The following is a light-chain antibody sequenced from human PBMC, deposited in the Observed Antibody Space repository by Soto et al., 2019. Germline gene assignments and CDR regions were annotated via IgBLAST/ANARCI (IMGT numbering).Light chain of an antibody. V-gene: IGLV1-40*01. CDR3: QSYDSGLGGYVI. CDR2: DNT. CDR1: SSSAGSVYN. Sequence: QAVVTQPPSVSGAPGQRVAISCTGSSSSAGSVYNVHWYQHRPGTAPKLLIYDNTDRPSGVPDRFSGSKSGTSASLTITGLQAEDEADYYCQSYDSGLGGYVIFGGGTKLTVL. J-gene: IGLJ2*01.